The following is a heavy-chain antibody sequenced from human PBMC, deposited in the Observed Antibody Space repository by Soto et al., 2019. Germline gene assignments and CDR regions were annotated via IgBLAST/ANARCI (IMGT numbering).Heavy chain of an antibody. Sequence: GGSLRLSCAASGFTFSGYAMNWVRQAPGKGLEWVSTISGGGGPTDYADSVKGRFTISRDNSKNTLYLQMNSLRAEDTAVYYCAKASGQWPDWGQGTLVTVSS. CDR1: GFTFSGYA. CDR2: ISGGGGPT. D-gene: IGHD3-10*01. V-gene: IGHV3-23*01. CDR3: AKASGQWPD. J-gene: IGHJ4*02.